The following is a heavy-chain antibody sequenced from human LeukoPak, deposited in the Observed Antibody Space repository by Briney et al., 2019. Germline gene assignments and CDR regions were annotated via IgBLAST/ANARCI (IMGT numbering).Heavy chain of an antibody. D-gene: IGHD3-22*01. Sequence: KPGESLRLSCAASGFTFSSYSVNWVRQAPGKGLEWVSSISTSSNYIYYADSVKGRFTISRDNAKNSLYLQMNSLRAEDTAVYYCASVFLRYDSSGYYYFDYWGQGTLVTVSS. CDR2: ISTSSNYI. J-gene: IGHJ4*02. CDR1: GFTFSSYS. V-gene: IGHV3-21*01. CDR3: ASVFLRYDSSGYYYFDY.